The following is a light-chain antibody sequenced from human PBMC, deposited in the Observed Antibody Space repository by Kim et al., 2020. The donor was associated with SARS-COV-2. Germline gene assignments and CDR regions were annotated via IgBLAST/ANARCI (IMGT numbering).Light chain of an antibody. CDR3: QQYKDWPLLT. CDR1: QTVSSN. Sequence: SPGEKGPPSCGASQTVSSNLAWDQQKPGQAPTRLIYGASTRATGIPARFSGSGSATEFSLTISSLQSEDFAFYYFQQYKDWPLLTFGGGTKVDIK. J-gene: IGKJ4*01. V-gene: IGKV3-15*01. CDR2: GAS.